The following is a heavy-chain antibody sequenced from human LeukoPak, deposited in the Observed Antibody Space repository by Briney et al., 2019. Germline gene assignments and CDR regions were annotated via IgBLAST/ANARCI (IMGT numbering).Heavy chain of an antibody. V-gene: IGHV6-1*01. J-gene: IGHJ5*02. D-gene: IGHD6-19*01. CDR3: ARVAVSGTDWFDP. CDR2: TYYRSKWYN. Sequence: SQTLSLTCAISGDSVSSNSAAWSWIRQSPSRGLEWLGRTYYRSKWYNDYAVFVKSRITINPDTSKNQFSLQLNSVTPEDTAVYYCARVAVSGTDWFDPWGQGILVIVSS. CDR1: GDSVSSNSAA.